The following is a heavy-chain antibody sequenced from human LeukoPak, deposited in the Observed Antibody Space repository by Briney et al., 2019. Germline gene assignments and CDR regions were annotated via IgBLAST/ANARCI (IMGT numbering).Heavy chain of an antibody. CDR1: GFTFSSYE. CDR2: ISNIDRTI. CDR3: ARVTDDYGDHYYGMDV. Sequence: GGSLRLSCAASGFTFSSYEMNWVRQAPGKGLEWVSYISNIDRTIHYADSVKGRFTISRDNAQNSLYLQMSSLRAEDTAVYYCARVTDDYGDHYYGMDVWGQGTTVTVSS. J-gene: IGHJ6*02. V-gene: IGHV3-48*03. D-gene: IGHD4-17*01.